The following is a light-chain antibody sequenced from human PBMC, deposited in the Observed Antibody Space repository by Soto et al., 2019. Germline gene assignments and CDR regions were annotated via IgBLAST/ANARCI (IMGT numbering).Light chain of an antibody. Sequence: EIVLTQSPATLSLSPGERATLSFRASQSVSSYLAWYQQTPGQAPRLLIYDASNRATGIPARFSGSGSGTDFTLTITSLEPEDFAVYYCQQRSNWPSTFGGGTKVEIK. J-gene: IGKJ4*01. CDR2: DAS. CDR3: QQRSNWPST. CDR1: QSVSSY. V-gene: IGKV3-11*01.